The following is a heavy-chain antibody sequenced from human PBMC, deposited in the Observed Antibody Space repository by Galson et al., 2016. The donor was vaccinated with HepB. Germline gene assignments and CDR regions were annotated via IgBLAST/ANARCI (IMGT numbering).Heavy chain of an antibody. V-gene: IGHV3-74*01. CDR1: GFILSSYW. CDR3: VNDFGGSTDY. Sequence: SLRLSCAASGFILSSYWMHWVRQVPGKGLVWVSRIDIRGTTINYAAAVKGPFTISRDNAKNTLYLQMNRLGAEDTAVYYCVNDFGGSTDYWGQGILVTVSS. CDR2: IDIRGTTI. D-gene: IGHD3-10*01. J-gene: IGHJ4*02.